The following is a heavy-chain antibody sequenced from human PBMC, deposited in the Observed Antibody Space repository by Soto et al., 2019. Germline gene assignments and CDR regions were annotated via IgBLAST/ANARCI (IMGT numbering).Heavy chain of an antibody. CDR1: GGSISSYY. CDR3: ARHCSGGSCYAPYYFDY. V-gene: IGHV4-59*01. Sequence: SETLSLTCTVSGGSISSYYWSWIRQPPGKGLEWIGYTYYSGSTNYNPSLKSRVTISVDTSKNQFSLKLSSVTAADTAVYYCARHCSGGSCYAPYYFDYWGQGTLVTVSS. J-gene: IGHJ4*02. CDR2: TYYSGST. D-gene: IGHD2-15*01.